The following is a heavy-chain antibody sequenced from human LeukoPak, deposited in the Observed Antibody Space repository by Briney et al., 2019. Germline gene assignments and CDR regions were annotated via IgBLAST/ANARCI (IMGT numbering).Heavy chain of an antibody. D-gene: IGHD4/OR15-4a*01. CDR3: ARASMGGRDYHLDP. CDR2: IKQDGTDK. J-gene: IGHJ5*02. Sequence: TGGSLRLSCAASGFTFSSYWMTWVRQAPGKGLEWVANIKQDGTDKYYVDSVKGRFTISRDNAKNSLFLQLGSLRADDTAVYYCARASMGGRDYHLDPWGQGTLVTVSS. V-gene: IGHV3-7*01. CDR1: GFTFSSYW.